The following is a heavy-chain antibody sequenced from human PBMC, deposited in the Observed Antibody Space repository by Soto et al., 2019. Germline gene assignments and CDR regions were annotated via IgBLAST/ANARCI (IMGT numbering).Heavy chain of an antibody. Sequence: QVQLVESGGGVVQPGRSLRLSCAASGFTFSSYGMHWVRQAPGKGLEWVAVILYDGSNKDYADSVKGRFTISRDNSKNTLYLQMNSLRAEDTAVYYCAKAEVKCSGGSCYPGYWGQGTLVTVSS. D-gene: IGHD2-15*01. J-gene: IGHJ4*02. CDR2: ILYDGSNK. CDR1: GFTFSSYG. V-gene: IGHV3-30*18. CDR3: AKAEVKCSGGSCYPGY.